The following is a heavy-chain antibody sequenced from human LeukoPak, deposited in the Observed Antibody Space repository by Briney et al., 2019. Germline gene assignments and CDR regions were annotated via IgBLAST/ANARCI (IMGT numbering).Heavy chain of an antibody. CDR1: GYTFTSYD. D-gene: IGHD3-16*01. CDR3: ARAGFGGYGMDV. J-gene: IGHJ6*02. Sequence: ASVKVSCKASGYTFTSYDINWGRQATGQGLEWMGWMNPNSGNTGYAQKFQGRVTMTRNTSISTAYMELSSLRSEDTAVYYCARAGFGGYGMDVWGQGTTVTVSS. CDR2: MNPNSGNT. V-gene: IGHV1-8*01.